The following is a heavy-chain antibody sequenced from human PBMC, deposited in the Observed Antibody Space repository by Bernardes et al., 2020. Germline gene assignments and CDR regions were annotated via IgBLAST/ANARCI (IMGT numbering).Heavy chain of an antibody. Sequence: GGSLRLSCAASGFTFSDYAMHWVRQAPGKGLEWVAVISYAGTYKYYADSVKGRFTISRDDYNSKNTLYLQMNSLRVEDTAIYYCAREFSSAFDIWGQGTLVTVSS. CDR2: ISYAGTYK. CDR1: GFTFSDYA. J-gene: IGHJ3*02. CDR3: AREFSSAFDI. V-gene: IGHV3-30*04.